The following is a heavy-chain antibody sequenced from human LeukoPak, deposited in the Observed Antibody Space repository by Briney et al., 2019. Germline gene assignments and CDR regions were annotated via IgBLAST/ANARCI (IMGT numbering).Heavy chain of an antibody. CDR3: ARDGSGWNSWFDP. D-gene: IGHD6-19*01. V-gene: IGHV3-7*01. CDR2: IKKDGSEK. J-gene: IGHJ5*02. Sequence: GGSLRLSCVASDFNFQNHWMNWVRQAPGKGLEWVASIKKDGSEKYYVDSVKGRFTISRDNAKNSMYLQMNSLRVEDTAVYYCARDGSGWNSWFDPWGQGTLVTVSS. CDR1: DFNFQNHW.